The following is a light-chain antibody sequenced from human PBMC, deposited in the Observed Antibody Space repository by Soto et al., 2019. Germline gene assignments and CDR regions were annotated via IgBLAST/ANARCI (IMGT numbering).Light chain of an antibody. Sequence: QSVLTQPPSASGTPGQTVTISSSGSSSNIGSNYVFWYQHLPGTAPKLLIYGNNQRPSGVPDRFSGYRSGTSASLAISGLRREDEADYYCAVWDDSLSGVVFGGGTKLTVL. CDR1: SSNIGSNY. CDR2: GNN. V-gene: IGLV1-47*01. CDR3: AVWDDSLSGVV. J-gene: IGLJ3*02.